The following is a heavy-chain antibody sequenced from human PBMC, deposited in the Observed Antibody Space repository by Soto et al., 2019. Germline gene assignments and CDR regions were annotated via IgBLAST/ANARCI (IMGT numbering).Heavy chain of an antibody. Sequence: EVQLLESGGGLVQPGGSLRLSCAASGFTFSSYAMSWVRQAPGKGLEWVSAISGSGGSTYYADSVKGRFTISRDNSKNALYLQTNSLRAEDTAVYYCAKDRERSGGSYLYYWGQGTLVTVSS. CDR3: AKDRERSGGSYLYY. CDR1: GFTFSSYA. J-gene: IGHJ4*02. CDR2: ISGSGGST. V-gene: IGHV3-23*01. D-gene: IGHD2-15*01.